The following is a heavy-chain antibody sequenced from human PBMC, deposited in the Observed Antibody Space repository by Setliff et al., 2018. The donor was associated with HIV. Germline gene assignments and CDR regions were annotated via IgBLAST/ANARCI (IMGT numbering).Heavy chain of an antibody. CDR2: INYNGNT. J-gene: IGHJ4*02. V-gene: IGHV4-59*11. Sequence: LSLTCTVSGGSISSHYWSWIRQPPERGLDYIGYINYNGNTNYNPSLKSRVTMSVDTSKNQISLKLRSVTAADTAVYYCARGHEWLRIWGQGMLVTVSS. D-gene: IGHD5-12*01. CDR3: ARGHEWLRI. CDR1: GGSISSHY.